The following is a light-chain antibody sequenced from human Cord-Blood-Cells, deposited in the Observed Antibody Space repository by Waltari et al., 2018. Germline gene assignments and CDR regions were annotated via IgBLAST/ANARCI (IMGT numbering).Light chain of an antibody. CDR1: QSISSY. CDR3: QQSYSTPPIT. CDR2: AAS. V-gene: IGKV1-39*01. J-gene: IGKJ4*01. Sequence: DIQMTQYPSSLSASVGDRVNITCRASQSISSYLNLYQQKPGKDPKLLIYAASSLQSGVPSRFSGSGSGTDFTLTISSLQPEDFATYYCQQSYSTPPITFGGGTKVEIK.